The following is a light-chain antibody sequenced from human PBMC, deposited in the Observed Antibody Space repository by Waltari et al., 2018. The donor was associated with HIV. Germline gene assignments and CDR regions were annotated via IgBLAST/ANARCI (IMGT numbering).Light chain of an antibody. CDR3: SSYTSSHTLV. J-gene: IGLJ3*02. Sequence: QSALTQPASVSGSPGQSITISCTGTISDVGTFDYVSWYQQHPGEAPKLIIYDVSDRPSGVSNRFSGLQTEDEALYFCSSYTSSHTLVFGGGTTLTVL. CDR1: ISDVGTFDY. V-gene: IGLV2-14*03. CDR2: DVS.